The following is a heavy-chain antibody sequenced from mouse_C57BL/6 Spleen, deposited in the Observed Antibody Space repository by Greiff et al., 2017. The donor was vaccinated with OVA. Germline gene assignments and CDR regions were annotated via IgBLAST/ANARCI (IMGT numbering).Heavy chain of an antibody. CDR2: FHPYNDDT. V-gene: IGHV1-47*01. CDR3: ARYDGYYNYAMDY. CDR1: GYTFTTYP. D-gene: IGHD2-3*01. Sequence: VQLQEPGAELVKPGVPVKMPCKVSGYTFTTYPLEWLKQNHGKSLEWIGNFHPYNDDTKYNEKFKDKATLTVEKSSSTVYLELSRLTSDDSAVYYCARYDGYYNYAMDYWGQGTSVTVSS. J-gene: IGHJ4*01.